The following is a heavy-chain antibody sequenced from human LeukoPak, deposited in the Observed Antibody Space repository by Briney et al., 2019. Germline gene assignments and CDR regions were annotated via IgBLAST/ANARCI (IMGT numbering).Heavy chain of an antibody. V-gene: IGHV4-4*02. J-gene: IGHJ3*02. CDR1: GGSISSSNW. CDR2: IYHSGST. Sequence: SETLSLTCAVSGGSISSSNWWSWVRQPPGKGLEWIGEIYHSGSTNCNPSLKSRVTISVDKSKNQFSLKLSSVTAADTAVYYCAGDYGWMRAFDIWAKGQWSPSLQ. D-gene: IGHD4-17*01. CDR3: AGDYGWMRAFDI.